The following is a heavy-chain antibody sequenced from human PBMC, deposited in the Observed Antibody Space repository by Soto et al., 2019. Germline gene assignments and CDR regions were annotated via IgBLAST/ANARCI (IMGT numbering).Heavy chain of an antibody. Sequence: QVQLVQSGAEVKKPESSVKVFCKAPGGTFSTYAISWVRQAPGQGLEWMGGIIPMFGTANYAQRFQDRVTITADESTNTVYMELSSLRSVDTAVYFCASGIQLWLRRINNGYSGWGQGTLVTVSS. CDR3: ASGIQLWLRRINNGYSG. D-gene: IGHD5-18*01. V-gene: IGHV1-69*12. J-gene: IGHJ4*02. CDR1: GGTFSTYA. CDR2: IIPMFGTA.